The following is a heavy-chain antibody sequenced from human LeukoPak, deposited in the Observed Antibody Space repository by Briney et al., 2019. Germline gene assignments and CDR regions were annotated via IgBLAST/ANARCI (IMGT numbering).Heavy chain of an antibody. CDR2: ISSSSSYI. D-gene: IGHD3-22*01. V-gene: IGHV3-21*01. Sequence: GGSLRLSCAASGFTFSSYIMNWVRQAPGKGLEWVSSISSSSSYIYYADSVKGRFTISRDNAKNSLYLQMNSLRAEDTAVYYCASIVSSGYYAFDYWGQGTLVTVSS. J-gene: IGHJ4*02. CDR3: ASIVSSGYYAFDY. CDR1: GFTFSSYI.